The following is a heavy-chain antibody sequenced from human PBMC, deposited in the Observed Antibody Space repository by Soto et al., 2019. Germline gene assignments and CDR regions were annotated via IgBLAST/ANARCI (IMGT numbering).Heavy chain of an antibody. Sequence: EEQLVESGGGLVKPGGSLRLSCAASGFTFSTYTINWVRQAPGKGLEWVSSISSGTTYIYYEDSVKGRFTISRDNAKNSLYLQMNSLRAEDTAVDDCARLSLSAFDIWGQGTLVTVSS. CDR2: ISSGTTYI. CDR1: GFTFSTYT. V-gene: IGHV3-21*01. J-gene: IGHJ3*02. CDR3: ARLSLSAFDI.